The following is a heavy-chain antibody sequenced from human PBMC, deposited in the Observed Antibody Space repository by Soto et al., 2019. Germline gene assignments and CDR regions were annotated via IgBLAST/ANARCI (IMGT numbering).Heavy chain of an antibody. CDR2: IIPIFTQT. CDR3: ARGGVGAAGGMDV. J-gene: IGHJ6*02. CDR1: GYTFTIYT. D-gene: IGHD1-26*01. V-gene: IGHV1-69*08. Sequence: QVQLVQSGAEVKKPGSSVKVSCKSSGYTFTIYTVTWVRQAPGQGLEWMGRIIPIFTQTNYAQKFQDRVTITADKATSTGYMEWSGLRYEDTAVDYCARGGVGAAGGMDVWGQGTTVTVSS.